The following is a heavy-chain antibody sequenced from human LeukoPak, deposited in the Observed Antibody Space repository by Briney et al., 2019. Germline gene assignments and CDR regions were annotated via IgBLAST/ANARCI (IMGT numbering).Heavy chain of an antibody. CDR1: GGSISSYY. J-gene: IGHJ6*03. CDR3: ARAVGGYCSSTSCPFYYYYYMDV. Sequence: SETLSLTCTVSGGSISSYYWSWIRQPAGKGLEWIGRIYTSGSTNYNPSLKSRVTMSVDTSKNQFSLKLSSVTAADTAVYYCARAVGGYCSSTSCPFYYYYYMDVWGKGTTVTVSS. V-gene: IGHV4-4*07. CDR2: IYTSGST. D-gene: IGHD2-2*01.